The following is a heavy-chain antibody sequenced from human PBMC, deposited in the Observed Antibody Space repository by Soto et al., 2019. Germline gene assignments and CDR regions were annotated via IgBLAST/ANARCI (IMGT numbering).Heavy chain of an antibody. CDR1: GFLFIRYA. D-gene: IGHD3-9*01. V-gene: IGHV3-48*03. CDR3: ARVEILTGYYTGGDYYYGMDA. J-gene: IGHJ6*02. Sequence: SLRISCSASGFLFIRYAMKWVRKAPGEGLDWVAYITNSGDTMYYADSVKVRFTISRDNAKNSLYLQMNSLRAEDTAVYYCARVEILTGYYTGGDYYYGMDAWGHGTTVTVSS. CDR2: ITNSGDTM.